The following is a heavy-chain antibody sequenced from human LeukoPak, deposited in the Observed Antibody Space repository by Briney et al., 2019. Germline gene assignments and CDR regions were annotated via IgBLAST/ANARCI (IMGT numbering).Heavy chain of an antibody. J-gene: IGHJ3*02. CDR2: IIPIFGTA. CDR3: ARCRGIFGVVTLLGRCAFDI. Sequence: SAKVSCKASGGTFSSYAISWVRQAPGQGLEWMGGIIPIFGTANYAQKFQGRVTITTDESTSTAYMELSSLRSEDTAVYYCARCRGIFGVVTLLGRCAFDIWGQGTMVTVSS. D-gene: IGHD3-3*01. CDR1: GGTFSSYA. V-gene: IGHV1-69*05.